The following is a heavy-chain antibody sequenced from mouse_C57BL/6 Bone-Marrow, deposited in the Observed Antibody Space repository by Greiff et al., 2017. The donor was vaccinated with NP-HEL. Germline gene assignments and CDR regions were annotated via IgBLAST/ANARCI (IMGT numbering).Heavy chain of an antibody. J-gene: IGHJ3*01. CDR2: IHPNSGST. D-gene: IGHD3-2*02. CDR3: AREKQLRAWFAY. V-gene: IGHV1-64*01. Sequence: VQLQQPGAELVKPGASVKLSCKASGYTFTSYWMHWVKQRPGQGLEWIGMIHPNSGSTNYNEKFKSKATLTVDKSSSTAYMQLSSLTSEDSAVYYCAREKQLRAWFAYWGQGTLVTVSA. CDR1: GYTFTSYW.